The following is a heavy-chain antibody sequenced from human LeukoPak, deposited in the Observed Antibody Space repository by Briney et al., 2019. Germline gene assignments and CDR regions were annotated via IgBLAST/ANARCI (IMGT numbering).Heavy chain of an antibody. D-gene: IGHD5-18*01. CDR1: GFTFSSYA. CDR3: ARDQAAMGCYYGMDV. CDR2: ISYDGSNK. V-gene: IGHV3-30-3*01. J-gene: IGHJ6*02. Sequence: PGGSLRLSCAASGFTFSSYAMHWVRQAPGKGLEWVAVISYDGSNKYYADSVKGRFTISRDNSKNTLYLQMNSLRAEDTAVYYCARDQAAMGCYYGMDVWGQGTTVTVSS.